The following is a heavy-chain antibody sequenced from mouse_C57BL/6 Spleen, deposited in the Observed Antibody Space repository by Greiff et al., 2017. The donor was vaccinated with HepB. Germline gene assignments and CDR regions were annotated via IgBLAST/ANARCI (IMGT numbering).Heavy chain of an antibody. CDR2: INPNNGGT. Sequence: DVHLVESGPELVKPGASVKMSCKASGYTFTDYNMHWVKQSHGKSLEWIGYINPNNGGTSYNQKFKGKATLTVNKSSSTAYMDLRSLTSEDSAVYYCARGDYYGSFDYWGQGTTLTVSS. CDR3: ARGDYYGSFDY. D-gene: IGHD1-1*01. V-gene: IGHV1-22*01. CDR1: GYTFTDYN. J-gene: IGHJ2*01.